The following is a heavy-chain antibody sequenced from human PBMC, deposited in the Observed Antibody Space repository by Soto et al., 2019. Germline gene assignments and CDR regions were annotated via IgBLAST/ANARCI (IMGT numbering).Heavy chain of an antibody. D-gene: IGHD3-22*01. CDR1: GYTFTSYG. CDR2: INGVNGNT. Sequence: QVQLVQSGAEEKKPGASVKLSCKAFGYTFTSYGMHWVRQAPGQRLEWMGWINGVNGNTKYSQKFQGRVTITRDTSASTADMQLSSLRSEDTAVYYCARVAYSYDSRDYYPNAMDVWGQGTLVTVSS. J-gene: IGHJ4*02. V-gene: IGHV1-3*05. CDR3: ARVAYSYDSRDYYPNAMDV.